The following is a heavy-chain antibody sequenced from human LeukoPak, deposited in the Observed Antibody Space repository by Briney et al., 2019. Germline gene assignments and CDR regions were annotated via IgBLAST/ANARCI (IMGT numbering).Heavy chain of an antibody. Sequence: SETLSLTCTVSGGSISSGDYYWSWLRQPPGKGLEWIGYIYYSGTTYYNPSLKSRVTISVDTSKSQFSLNVNSVTAADTAVYYCARENDNWFDPWGQGTLVTVSS. D-gene: IGHD1-1*01. CDR2: IYYSGTT. CDR1: GGSISSGDYY. CDR3: ARENDNWFDP. V-gene: IGHV4-30-4*01. J-gene: IGHJ5*02.